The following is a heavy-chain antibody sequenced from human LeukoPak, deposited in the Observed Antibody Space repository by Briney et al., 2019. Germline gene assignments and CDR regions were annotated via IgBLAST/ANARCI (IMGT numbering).Heavy chain of an antibody. V-gene: IGHV3-66*01. Sequence: GGSLRLSCAASGFTVSSNYMSWVRQAPGKGLEWGSVIYSGGSTYYTDSVKGRCTISRDNSKNTLYLQMNSLRAEDTAVYYCARDLGCSSTSCYFGDYYYYGMDVWGQGTTVTVSS. CDR3: ARDLGCSSTSCYFGDYYYYGMDV. J-gene: IGHJ6*02. CDR1: GFTVSSNY. CDR2: IYSGGST. D-gene: IGHD2-2*01.